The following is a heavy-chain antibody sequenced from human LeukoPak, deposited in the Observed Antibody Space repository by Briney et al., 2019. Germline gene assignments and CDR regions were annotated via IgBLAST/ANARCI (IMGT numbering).Heavy chain of an antibody. CDR3: VKDRGGISRDFDY. V-gene: IGHV3-64D*06. J-gene: IGHJ4*02. Sequence: GGSLRLSCSASGFTFSHYAMHWVRQTPGKGLEYVSDIRNDGGSPYYADSVKGRFAISRDNSKSTLYLQMSNLRSEDTAVYFCVKDRGGISRDFDYWGQGTLVIVSS. CDR2: IRNDGGSP. CDR1: GFTFSHYA. D-gene: IGHD4-23*01.